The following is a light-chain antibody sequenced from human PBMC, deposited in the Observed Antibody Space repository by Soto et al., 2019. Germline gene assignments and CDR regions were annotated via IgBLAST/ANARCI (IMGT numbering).Light chain of an antibody. CDR2: GAS. Sequence: DIQRTQSPSSLSASVGDRATITCRASQSTNNYVNWYQQKPGKAPKLLIYGASTLQRRVPSRCSGSGSCTDFTLTINSLTPEDSETYYCQQTYNTPWTFGQGTKVDI. CDR1: QSTNNY. V-gene: IGKV1-39*01. J-gene: IGKJ1*01. CDR3: QQTYNTPWT.